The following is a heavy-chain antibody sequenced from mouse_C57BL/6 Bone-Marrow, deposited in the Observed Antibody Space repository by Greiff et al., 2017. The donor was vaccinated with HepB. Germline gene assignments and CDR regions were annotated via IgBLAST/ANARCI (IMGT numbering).Heavy chain of an antibody. J-gene: IGHJ2*01. Sequence: DVMLVESGGGLVKPGGSLKLSCAASGFTFSDYGMHWVRQAPEKGLVWVAYISSGSSTIYYADTVKGRFTISRDNAKNTLFMQMTSLRSEDTAMYYCARNDYGCDGYYFDYWGQGTTLTVSS. D-gene: IGHD2-2*01. V-gene: IGHV5-17*01. CDR3: ARNDYGCDGYYFDY. CDR2: ISSGSSTI. CDR1: GFTFSDYG.